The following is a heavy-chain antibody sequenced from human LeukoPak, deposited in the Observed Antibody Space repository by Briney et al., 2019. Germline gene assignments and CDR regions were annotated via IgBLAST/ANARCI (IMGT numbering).Heavy chain of an antibody. V-gene: IGHV3-23*01. CDR1: GFTFSSYA. D-gene: IGHD2-2*01. J-gene: IGHJ4*02. CDR2: ISGSGGST. CDR3: AKAYCSSTSCTLGGGYYFDY. Sequence: GGSLRLSCAASGFTFSSYAMSWVRQAPGKGLEWVSAISGSGGSTYYADSVKGRFTISRDNSKNTLYLQMNSLRAEDTAVYYCAKAYCSSTSCTLGGGYYFDYWGQGTLVTVSS.